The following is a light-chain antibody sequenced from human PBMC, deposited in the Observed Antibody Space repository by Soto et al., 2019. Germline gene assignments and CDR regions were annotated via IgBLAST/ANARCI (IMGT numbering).Light chain of an antibody. CDR2: DAS. CDR3: QQYNSYSWT. V-gene: IGKV1-5*01. J-gene: IGKJ1*01. Sequence: QMTQSPSTLSASVGDRVTITCRASQSISSWLAWYQQKPGKAPKLLIYDASSLESGVPSRFSGSGSGTEFTLTISSLQPDDFATYYCQQYNSYSWTFGQRTKV. CDR1: QSISSW.